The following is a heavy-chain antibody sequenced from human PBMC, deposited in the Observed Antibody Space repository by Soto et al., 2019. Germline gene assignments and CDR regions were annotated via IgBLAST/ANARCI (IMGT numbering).Heavy chain of an antibody. Sequence: ASVKVSCKASGYTFTSYGISWVRQAPGQGLEWMGWISAYNGNTNYAQKLQGRVTMTTDTSTSTAYMELRSLRSDDTAVYYCARDMDRVVPAATPWFGPWGQGTLVTVSS. V-gene: IGHV1-18*04. J-gene: IGHJ5*02. D-gene: IGHD2-2*01. CDR3: ARDMDRVVPAATPWFGP. CDR1: GYTFTSYG. CDR2: ISAYNGNT.